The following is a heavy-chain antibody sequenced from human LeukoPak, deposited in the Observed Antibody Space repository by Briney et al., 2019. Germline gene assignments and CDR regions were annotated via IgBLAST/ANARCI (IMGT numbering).Heavy chain of an antibody. J-gene: IGHJ4*02. D-gene: IGHD3-9*01. CDR3: ARNILTGYYLHY. CDR1: GYTFTSYG. V-gene: IGHV1-18*01. CDR2: ISAYNGNT. Sequence: ASVKVSCKASGYTFTSYGISWVRQAPGQGLEWMGWISAYNGNTNYAQKPQGRVTMTTDTSTSTAYMELRSLRSDDTAVYYCARNILTGYYLHYWGQGTLVTVSS.